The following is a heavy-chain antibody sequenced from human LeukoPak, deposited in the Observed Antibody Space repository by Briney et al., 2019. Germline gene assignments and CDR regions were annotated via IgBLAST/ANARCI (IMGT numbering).Heavy chain of an antibody. Sequence: PGGSLRLSCAASGFTFSSYAMSWVRQAPGKGLEWVSAISGSGGSTYYADSVKGRFTISRDNYKNTLYLQMSSLRAEDTAVYYCAKDSFTDYVWGSYRSSYYYGMDVWGQGTTVTVSS. CDR2: ISGSGGST. D-gene: IGHD3-16*02. V-gene: IGHV3-23*01. J-gene: IGHJ6*02. CDR3: AKDSFTDYVWGSYRSSYYYGMDV. CDR1: GFTFSSYA.